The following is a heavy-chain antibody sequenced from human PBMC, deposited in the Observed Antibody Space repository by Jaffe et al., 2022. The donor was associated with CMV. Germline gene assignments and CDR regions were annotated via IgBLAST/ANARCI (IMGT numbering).Heavy chain of an antibody. CDR1: GFTFSSYG. V-gene: IGHV3-33*01. CDR2: IWYDGSNK. J-gene: IGHJ4*02. Sequence: QVQLVESGGGVVQPGRSLRLSCAASGFTFSSYGMHWVRQAPGKGLEWVAVIWYDGSNKYYADSVKGRFTISRDNSKNTLYLQMNSLRAEDTAVYYCARTTAMVTGGFDYWGQGTLVTVSS. D-gene: IGHD5-18*01. CDR3: ARTTAMVTGGFDY.